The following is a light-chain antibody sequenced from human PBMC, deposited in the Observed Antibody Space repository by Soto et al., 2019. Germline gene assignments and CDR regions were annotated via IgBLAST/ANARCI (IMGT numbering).Light chain of an antibody. CDR3: QVWDSTSDHYV. CDR1: KIGSKS. CDR2: DDT. V-gene: IGLV3-21*02. Sequence: SSELPQPPSLSVAPGQTAGIACGGIKIGSKSVHWYQQKSGQAPVLVVYDDTDRPSGIPELFSGSKSGSTATLTISSVEAGDEADYYCQVWDSTSDHYVFGPGTKVTVL. J-gene: IGLJ1*01.